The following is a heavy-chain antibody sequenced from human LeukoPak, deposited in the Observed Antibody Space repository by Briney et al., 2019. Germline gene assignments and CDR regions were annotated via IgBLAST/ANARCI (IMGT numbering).Heavy chain of an antibody. V-gene: IGHV1-69*13. D-gene: IGHD5-18*01. CDR1: GYTFTSYD. Sequence: GASVKVSCKASGYTFTSYDINWVRQAPGQGLEWMGGIIPIFGTANYAQKFQGRVTITADESTSTAYMELSSLRSEDTAVYYCAREPRYSYGHRCAFDIWGQGTMVTVSS. CDR2: IIPIFGTA. CDR3: AREPRYSYGHRCAFDI. J-gene: IGHJ3*02.